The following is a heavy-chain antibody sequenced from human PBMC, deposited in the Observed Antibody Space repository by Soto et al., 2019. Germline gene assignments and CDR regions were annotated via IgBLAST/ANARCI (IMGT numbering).Heavy chain of an antibody. Sequence: GESLKISCKGSGYSFTSYWISWVRQMPGKGLEWMGRIDPSDSYTNYSPSFQGHVTISADKSISTAYLQWSSLKASDTAMYYCARLNSGIAARPHPPDCWGQGTLVAVSS. CDR1: GYSFTSYW. V-gene: IGHV5-10-1*01. J-gene: IGHJ4*02. CDR2: IDPSDSYT. CDR3: ARLNSGIAARPHPPDC. D-gene: IGHD6-6*01.